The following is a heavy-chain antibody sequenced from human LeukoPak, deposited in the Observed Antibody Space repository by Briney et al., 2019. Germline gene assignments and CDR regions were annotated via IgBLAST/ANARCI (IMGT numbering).Heavy chain of an antibody. CDR3: ASCRDVYNCVY. J-gene: IGHJ4*02. CDR1: GVSISSYY. CDR2: IFYSGNT. V-gene: IGHV4-59*08. Sequence: PSETLSLTCTVSGVSISSYYWSWIRQPPGKGLEWIGYIFYSGNTDYSPSLNSRVTISKDTSKNQISLKLSSVTAADTAVYYCASCRDVYNCVYWGPGTLVTVSS. D-gene: IGHD5-24*01.